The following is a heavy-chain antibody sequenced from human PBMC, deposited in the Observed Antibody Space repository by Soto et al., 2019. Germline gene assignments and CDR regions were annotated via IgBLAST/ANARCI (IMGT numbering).Heavy chain of an antibody. CDR2: IIPIFGTA. V-gene: IGHV1-69*13. Sequence: ASVKVSCKASGGTFSSYAISWVRQAPGQGLEWMGGIIPIFGTANYAQKFQGRVTITADESTSTAYMELSSLRSEDTAVYYCARDLWSGYNRYYYYYYGMDVWGQGTTVTVSS. CDR1: GGTFSSYA. D-gene: IGHD3-3*01. CDR3: ARDLWSGYNRYYYYYYGMDV. J-gene: IGHJ6*02.